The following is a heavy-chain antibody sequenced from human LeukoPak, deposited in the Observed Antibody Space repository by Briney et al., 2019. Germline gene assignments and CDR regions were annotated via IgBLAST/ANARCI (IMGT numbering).Heavy chain of an antibody. V-gene: IGHV3-21*01. Sequence: GGSLRLSCAASGFTFSSYSMNWVRQAPGKGLVWVSSISSSSSYIYYADSVKGRFTISRDNAKNSLYLQMNSLRAEDTAVYYCEALVYSGYDKQLNAFDIWGQGTMVTVSS. CDR3: EALVYSGYDKQLNAFDI. D-gene: IGHD5-12*01. CDR1: GFTFSSYS. CDR2: ISSSSSYI. J-gene: IGHJ3*02.